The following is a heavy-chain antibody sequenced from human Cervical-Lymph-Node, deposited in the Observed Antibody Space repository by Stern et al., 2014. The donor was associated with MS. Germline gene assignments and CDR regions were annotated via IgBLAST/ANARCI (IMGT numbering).Heavy chain of an antibody. J-gene: IGHJ5*02. V-gene: IGHV1-69*01. D-gene: IGHD6-13*01. CDR2: IFPVLRTP. Sequence: QVQLVESGAEVTKPGSSVKVSCKASGGNFIKFPSSWVRQAPGQGLEWIGGIFPVLRTPTYAQEFRGRVTITADVSTSTVYMELSSLRSDDPAVYYCALSAETCDRWYSLGYDLWGQGTLVTVSS. CDR1: GGNFIKFP. CDR3: ALSAETCDRWYSLGYDL.